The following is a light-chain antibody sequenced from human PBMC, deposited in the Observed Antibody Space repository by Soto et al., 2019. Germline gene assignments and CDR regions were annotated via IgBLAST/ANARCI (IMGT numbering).Light chain of an antibody. Sequence: QSALTQPPSASGTPGQRVTVSCSGNSSNIGGHLNPVYWFQQLPGSAPKLLLYKNNQRPSGVPDRFSGSTSAASASLAISGLRPEDEADYYCAAWDDSLSAYVFGTGTKVTVL. J-gene: IGLJ1*01. CDR3: AAWDDSLSAYV. CDR1: SSNIGGHLNP. CDR2: KNN. V-gene: IGLV1-47*01.